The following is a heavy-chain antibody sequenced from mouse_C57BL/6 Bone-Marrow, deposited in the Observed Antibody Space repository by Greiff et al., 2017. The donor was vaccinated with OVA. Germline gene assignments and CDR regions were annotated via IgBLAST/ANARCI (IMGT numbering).Heavy chain of an antibody. CDR2: ISAGGSYT. Sequence: EVKLEESGGGLVKPGGSLKLSCAASGFTFSSYAMSWVRQTPEKRLEWVATISAGGSYTYYPDNVTGRFTISRDNAKNNLYLQMSHLKADDTAMYYCARDLLWNYGGQGTTLTVSS. V-gene: IGHV5-4*01. D-gene: IGHD2-1*01. CDR1: GFTFSSYA. J-gene: IGHJ2*01. CDR3: ARDLLWNY.